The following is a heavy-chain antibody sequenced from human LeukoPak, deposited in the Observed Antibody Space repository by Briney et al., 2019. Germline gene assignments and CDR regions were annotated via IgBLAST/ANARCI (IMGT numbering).Heavy chain of an antibody. CDR1: GCSITSGGYA. Sequence: SETLSLTCAVSGCSITSGGYAWGWIRRPPGKGWEWIGYIYHSGSTYSNPSLKSRVTISVDSSKNLFSLKLSSVTAADTAVYYCARDTGTTGNDAFDIWGQGTMVTVSS. CDR2: IYHSGST. J-gene: IGHJ3*02. CDR3: ARDTGTTGNDAFDI. V-gene: IGHV4-30-2*01. D-gene: IGHD1-1*01.